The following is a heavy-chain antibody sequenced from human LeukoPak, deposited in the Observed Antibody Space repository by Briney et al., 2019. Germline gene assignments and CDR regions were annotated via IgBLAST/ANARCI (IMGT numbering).Heavy chain of an antibody. V-gene: IGHV3-30*02. Sequence: PGGSLRLSCAASGFTFSDYGMHWVRQAPGKGLEWVSNIHYDASNKYFADSVQGRFTISRDNSLDMVYLQMNSLRPDDTVIYYCATKLIVEATIDYWCRGNLAPVSA. CDR3: ATKLIVEATIDY. D-gene: IGHD1-26*01. J-gene: IGHJ4*02. CDR2: IHYDASNK. CDR1: GFTFSDYG.